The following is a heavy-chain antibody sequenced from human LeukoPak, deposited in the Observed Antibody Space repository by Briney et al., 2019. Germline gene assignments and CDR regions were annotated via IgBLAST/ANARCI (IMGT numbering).Heavy chain of an antibody. V-gene: IGHV4-34*01. J-gene: IGHJ4*02. CDR2: INHSGST. CDR1: GGSFSGYY. Sequence: SETLSLTCAVYGGSFSGYYWSWIRQPPGKGLEWIGEINHSGSTNYNPSLKSRVTIAVDTSKNQFFLKLSSVTAADTAVYYCAILNYGDSDRYFDYWGQGTLVTVSS. CDR3: AILNYGDSDRYFDY. D-gene: IGHD4-17*01.